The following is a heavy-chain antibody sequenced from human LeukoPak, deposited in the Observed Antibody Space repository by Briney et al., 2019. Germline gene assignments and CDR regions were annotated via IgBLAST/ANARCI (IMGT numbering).Heavy chain of an antibody. CDR1: GFTFSSYG. CDR2: IRYDGSNK. Sequence: GGSLRLSCAASGFTFSSYGMHWVRQAPGKGLEWVAFIRYDGSNKYHADSVKGRFTISRDNSKNTLYLQMNSLRPEDTAVYYCAKDRRLLWFGESDYWGQGTLVTVSS. D-gene: IGHD3-10*01. CDR3: AKDRRLLWFGESDY. J-gene: IGHJ4*02. V-gene: IGHV3-30*02.